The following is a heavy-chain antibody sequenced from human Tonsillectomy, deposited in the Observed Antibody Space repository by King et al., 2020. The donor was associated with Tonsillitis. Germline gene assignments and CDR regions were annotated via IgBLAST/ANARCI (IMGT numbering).Heavy chain of an antibody. CDR3: AKDTPDGDSTVLGYWYFDL. D-gene: IGHD4-17*01. Sequence: VQLVESGGGVVQPGRSLRLSCAASGFTFSSHDMHWVRQAPGKGLEWVAVISYDGSNKYYADSVKGRFTISRDNSKNTMYVQMNSLRTEDTAVYYCAKDTPDGDSTVLGYWYFDLWGRGTLVTVSS. CDR1: GFTFSSHD. V-gene: IGHV3-30*18. CDR2: ISYDGSNK. J-gene: IGHJ2*01.